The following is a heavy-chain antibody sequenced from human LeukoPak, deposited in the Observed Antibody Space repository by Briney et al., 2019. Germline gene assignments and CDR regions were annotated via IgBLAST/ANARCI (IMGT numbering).Heavy chain of an antibody. CDR1: GFTFSTYA. CDR3: AKGHETSTWYGNWFDP. V-gene: IGHV3-30*18. J-gene: IGHJ5*02. CDR2: ISSDGSSE. D-gene: IGHD6-13*01. Sequence: PGGSLRLSCGASGFTFSTYAMQWVRQTPDKELEWVAVISSDGSSENYADSVKGRFTISRDNSKNTLYLRMNNLTPEDTAVYYCAKGHETSTWYGNWFDPWGQGTLVTVSS.